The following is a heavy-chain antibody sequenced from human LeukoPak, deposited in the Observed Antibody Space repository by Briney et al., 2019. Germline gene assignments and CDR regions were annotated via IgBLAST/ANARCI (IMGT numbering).Heavy chain of an antibody. Sequence: GASVKVSCKASGYTFSGHFIHWVRQAPAQGLEWMGWINPKSGGTKYAQKFQGRVTMTRDTSISTVYMELSRLRSDDTAVCYCARSGIFGVIVIGFDPWGQGTLVTVSS. CDR1: GYTFSGHF. V-gene: IGHV1-2*02. J-gene: IGHJ5*02. CDR2: INPKSGGT. CDR3: ARSGIFGVIVIGFDP. D-gene: IGHD3-3*01.